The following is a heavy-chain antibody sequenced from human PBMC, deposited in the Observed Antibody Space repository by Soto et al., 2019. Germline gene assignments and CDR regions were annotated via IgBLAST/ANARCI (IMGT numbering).Heavy chain of an antibody. V-gene: IGHV4-30-2*01. CDR1: GGSISSGGYS. D-gene: IGHD1-26*01. CDR2: IYHSGST. Sequence: PSETLSLTCAVSGGSISSGGYSWSWIRQPPGKGLEWIGYIYHSGSTYYNPSLKSRVTISVDRSKNQFSLKLSSVTAADTAVYYCARVGSGSYYTVDYWGQGTLVTVSS. J-gene: IGHJ4*02. CDR3: ARVGSGSYYTVDY.